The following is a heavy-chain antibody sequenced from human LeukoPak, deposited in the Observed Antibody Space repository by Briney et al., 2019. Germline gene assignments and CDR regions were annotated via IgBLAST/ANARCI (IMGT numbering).Heavy chain of an antibody. CDR3: ARDLVLVVTPGDDFDY. V-gene: IGHV3-74*03. Sequence: PGGSLRLSCAASGFSFSSYWMHWVRHAPGKGLAWVARINEDATIITYADSVKGRFTISRDNAKNTLYLQMNSLRGEDTAVYYCARDLVLVVTPGDDFDYWGQGILVTVSS. CDR1: GFSFSSYW. CDR2: INEDATII. J-gene: IGHJ4*02. D-gene: IGHD2-8*02.